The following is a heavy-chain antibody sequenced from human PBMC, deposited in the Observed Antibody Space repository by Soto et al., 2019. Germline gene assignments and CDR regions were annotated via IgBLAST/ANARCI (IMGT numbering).Heavy chain of an antibody. Sequence: KSSETLSLTCTVCGGSISSYYWSWIRQPPWKGLEWIGYIYYSGITNYNPSLKSRATISVDTSKNQFSLKLSSVTAADTAVYYCAREFPTSSGWSLGFDYWGQGILVTVSS. CDR1: GGSISSYY. J-gene: IGHJ4*02. D-gene: IGHD6-19*01. CDR2: IYYSGIT. CDR3: AREFPTSSGWSLGFDY. V-gene: IGHV4-59*01.